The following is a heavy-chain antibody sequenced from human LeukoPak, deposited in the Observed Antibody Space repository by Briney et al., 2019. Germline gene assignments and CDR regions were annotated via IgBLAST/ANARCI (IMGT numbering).Heavy chain of an antibody. CDR2: INPNSGGT. V-gene: IGHV1-2*06. CDR1: GYTFTGYY. Sequence: ASVKVSCKASGYTFTGYYMHWVRQAPGQGLEWMGRINPNSGGTNYAQKFQGRVTMTRDTSISTAYMELSRLRSDDTAVYYCARGTGYDFWSGYLNYWGQGTLVTVSS. J-gene: IGHJ4*02. D-gene: IGHD3-3*01. CDR3: ARGTGYDFWSGYLNY.